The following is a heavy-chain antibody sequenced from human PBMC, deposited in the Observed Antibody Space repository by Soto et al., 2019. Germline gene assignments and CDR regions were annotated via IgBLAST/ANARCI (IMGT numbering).Heavy chain of an antibody. D-gene: IGHD3-22*01. CDR2: XSYDGSNK. J-gene: IGHJ4*02. Sequence: QVQLVESGGGVVQPGRSLRLSCAASGFTFSSYAMHWVRQAPXXGLEXVXVXSYDGSNKYYADSVKGRFTISRDNSKNTLYLQMNSLRAEDTAVYYCAREEVPHDSSGYYYNYFDYWGQGTLVTVSS. CDR1: GFTFSSYA. V-gene: IGHV3-30-3*01. CDR3: AREEVPHDSSGYYYNYFDY.